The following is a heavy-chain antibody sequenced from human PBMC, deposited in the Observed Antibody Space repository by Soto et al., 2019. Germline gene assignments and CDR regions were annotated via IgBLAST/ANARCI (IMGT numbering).Heavy chain of an antibody. CDR1: GDYISSRIHH. Sequence: SETLSLTCAVSGDYISSRIHHWGWIRHDPGRGLEWIGTISDSGNTYSNSSLRGRVTISVDPAKNQFSLRLTSVTSADTAVYYCARRDYIGSYQFDYWGRGALVTVSS. CDR2: ISDSGNT. CDR3: ARRDYIGSYQFDY. V-gene: IGHV4-39*01. D-gene: IGHD1-26*01. J-gene: IGHJ4*02.